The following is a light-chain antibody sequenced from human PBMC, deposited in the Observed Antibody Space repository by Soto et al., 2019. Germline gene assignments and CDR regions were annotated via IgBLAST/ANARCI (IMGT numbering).Light chain of an antibody. CDR2: DAS. J-gene: IGKJ5*01. Sequence: EIVLTQSPATLSLSPGERATLSCRASQSVSSYLAWYQQKPGQAPRLLIYDASNRATGIPARFIGSGSGTDFTLTISSLEPEDFAVYYCQQRSNWPRGITFGQGTRLEIK. CDR3: QQRSNWPRGIT. CDR1: QSVSSY. V-gene: IGKV3-11*01.